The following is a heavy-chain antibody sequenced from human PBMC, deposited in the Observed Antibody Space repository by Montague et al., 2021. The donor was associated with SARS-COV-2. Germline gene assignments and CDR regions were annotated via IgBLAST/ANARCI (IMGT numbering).Heavy chain of an antibody. V-gene: IGHV3-21*01. CDR1: GFTFNSYS. J-gene: IGHJ4*02. CDR3: YSGYDFGY. Sequence: SLRLSCAASGFTFNSYSMNWVRQAPGKGLEWVSSISSTSTSIYYADSVKGRFTISRDNAKNSLYLQMNSLRAEDTAVYYSYSGYDFGYWGQGTLVTVSS. CDR2: ISSTSTSI. D-gene: IGHD5-12*01.